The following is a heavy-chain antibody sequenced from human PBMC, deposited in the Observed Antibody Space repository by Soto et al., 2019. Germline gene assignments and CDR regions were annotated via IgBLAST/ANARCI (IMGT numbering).Heavy chain of an antibody. Sequence: SETLSLTSPVSGVSISRGEYYWSWLRQPPGKGLEWTGYIYYSGSTYYNPSLKSRVTISVDTSKNQFSLKLSSVTAADTAVYYCARGQTGYRVDYWGQGTLVTVS. CDR3: ARGQTGYRVDY. CDR1: GVSISRGEYY. CDR2: IYYSGST. D-gene: IGHD6-25*01. J-gene: IGHJ4*02. V-gene: IGHV4-30-4*01.